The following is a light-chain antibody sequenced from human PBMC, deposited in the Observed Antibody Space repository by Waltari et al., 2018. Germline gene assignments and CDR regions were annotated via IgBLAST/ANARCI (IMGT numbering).Light chain of an antibody. J-gene: IGKJ3*01. CDR1: QSVSSSY. CDR3: QQYGSSPRT. CDR2: GAS. Sequence: EIVLTQSPGTLSLSPGERATLSCRASQSVSSSYLAWYQQKPGQAPRLLIYGASSRATCIPDRFSGSWSGTDFTLTISRLEPEDFAVYYCQQYGSSPRTFGPGTKVDIK. V-gene: IGKV3-20*01.